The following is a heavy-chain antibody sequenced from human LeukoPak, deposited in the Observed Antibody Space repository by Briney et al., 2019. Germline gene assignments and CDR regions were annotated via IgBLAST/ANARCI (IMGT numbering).Heavy chain of an antibody. D-gene: IGHD6-19*01. CDR3: ARSSYSSGWYGLN. CDR2: ISSSSSYK. Sequence: GGSLRLSCAASGFTFSIYSMNWVRQAPGKGLEWVSSISSSSSYKYYADLVKGRFTISRDNAKNSLYLQLNSLRAEDTAVYYCARSSYSSGWYGLNWGQGTLVTVSS. CDR1: GFTFSIYS. J-gene: IGHJ4*02. V-gene: IGHV3-21*01.